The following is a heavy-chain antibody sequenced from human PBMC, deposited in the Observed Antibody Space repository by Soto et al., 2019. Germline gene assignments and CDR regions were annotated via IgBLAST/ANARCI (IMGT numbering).Heavy chain of an antibody. Sequence: GRSMRLSSAASELTFSSYGMHWISQAPGKGLEWVAVISYDGSNKYYADSVKGRFTISRGNSKNTLYLQMNSLRAEDTAVYYCASTRSSGWFSLFDYWGQGTLVTVSS. V-gene: IGHV3-30*03. CDR2: ISYDGSNK. J-gene: IGHJ4*02. D-gene: IGHD6-19*01. CDR3: ASTRSSGWFSLFDY. CDR1: ELTFSSYG.